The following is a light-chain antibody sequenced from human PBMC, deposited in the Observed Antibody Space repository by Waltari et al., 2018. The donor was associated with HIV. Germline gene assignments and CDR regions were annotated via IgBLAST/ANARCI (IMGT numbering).Light chain of an antibody. V-gene: IGKV2-28*01. CDR1: ESLLFSNGYYY. CDR3: MQTLQSVFT. Sequence: IVMTQSPVSLPVTPGEPASISCRSSESLLFSNGYYYLNWYLQRPGQSPQLLIYLCSSRASGVPDRFSGSGSGTDFTLKISRVEAEDVGIYFCMQTLQSVFTFGPGTRVEIK. J-gene: IGKJ3*01. CDR2: LCS.